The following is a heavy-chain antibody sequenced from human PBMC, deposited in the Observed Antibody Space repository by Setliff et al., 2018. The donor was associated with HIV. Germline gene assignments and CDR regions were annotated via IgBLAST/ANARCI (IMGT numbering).Heavy chain of an antibody. CDR2: INHSGST. D-gene: IGHD3-3*01. CDR1: GGSFSDNY. J-gene: IGHJ3*02. V-gene: IGHV4-34*01. CDR3: ARSFTYNFWSGLAGDAFDI. Sequence: SETLSLTCAVYGGSFSDNYWSWIRQSPGKGLEWIGEINHSGSTNYNPSLKSRVTISVDTSKSQFSLKLSSVTAADTAVYYCARSFTYNFWSGLAGDAFDIWGQGTMVTVSS.